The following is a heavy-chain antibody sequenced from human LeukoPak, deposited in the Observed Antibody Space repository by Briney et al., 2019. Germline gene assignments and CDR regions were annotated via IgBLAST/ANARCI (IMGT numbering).Heavy chain of an antibody. Sequence: GGSLRLSCAASGFTFSSFNMNWVRQAPGKGLEWVSSISSTSSLIWYADSLKGRFTISRDNAKNSLYLQMNSLRAEDTALYYCAAQMTQYCSSTSCYPFDYWGQGTLVTVSS. CDR2: ISSTSSLI. CDR3: AAQMTQYCSSTSCYPFDY. J-gene: IGHJ4*02. CDR1: GFTFSSFN. V-gene: IGHV3-21*04. D-gene: IGHD2-2*01.